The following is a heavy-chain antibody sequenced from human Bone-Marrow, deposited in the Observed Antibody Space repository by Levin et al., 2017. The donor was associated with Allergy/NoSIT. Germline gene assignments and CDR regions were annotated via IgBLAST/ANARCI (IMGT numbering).Heavy chain of an antibody. J-gene: IGHJ4*02. CDR3: TGGPSGVRG. D-gene: IGHD3-16*01. CDR2: IYSVGTT. CDR1: GFTVSNNY. V-gene: IGHV3-53*01. Sequence: PGGSLRLSCAVSGFTVSNNYMSWVRQAPGAGLEWVSLIYSVGTTYYADSVKGRFTISRDNSGNTLYLQMNSLRAEDTAVYYCTGGPSGVRGWGQGTLVTVSS.